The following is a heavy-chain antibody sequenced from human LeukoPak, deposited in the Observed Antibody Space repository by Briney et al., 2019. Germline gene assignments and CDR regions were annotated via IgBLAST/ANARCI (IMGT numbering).Heavy chain of an antibody. CDR2: IRYSGSA. J-gene: IGHJ4*02. D-gene: IGHD3-22*01. Sequence: PSETLALTCTVSGDSISTYYWSWIRQPPGKGLERIGYIRYSGSANYNPSLRSRVTISIDTSKNQFSLKLSSVTAADTAVYHCARLVYDSRGYYFDYWGQGTLVTVSS. V-gene: IGHV4-59*08. CDR3: ARLVYDSRGYYFDY. CDR1: GDSISTYY.